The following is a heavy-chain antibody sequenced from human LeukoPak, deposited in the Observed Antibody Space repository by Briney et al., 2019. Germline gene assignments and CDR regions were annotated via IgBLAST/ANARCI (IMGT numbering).Heavy chain of an antibody. CDR1: GFTFSSYA. CDR2: ISHDGSNK. Sequence: GGSLRLSCAASGFTFSSYAMHWVRQAPGKGLEWVAVISHDGSNKYYADSVKGRFTISRDNSKNTLYLQMNSLRAEDTAVYYCARDELGEPTYYFDYWGQGTLVTVSS. J-gene: IGHJ4*02. CDR3: ARDELGEPTYYFDY. V-gene: IGHV3-30-3*01. D-gene: IGHD3-10*01.